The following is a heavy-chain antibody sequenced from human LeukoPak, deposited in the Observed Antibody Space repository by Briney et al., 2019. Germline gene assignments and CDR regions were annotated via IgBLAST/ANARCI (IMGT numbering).Heavy chain of an antibody. J-gene: IGHJ4*02. V-gene: IGHV3-30-3*01. CDR3: AREALDYDILTGYYMDY. Sequence: GGSLRLSCAASGFTFSSYAMHWVRQAPGKGLEWVAVISYDGSNKYHADSVKGRFTISRDNSKNTLYLQMNSLRAEDTAVYYCAREALDYDILTGYYMDYWGQGTLVTVSS. CDR1: GFTFSSYA. CDR2: ISYDGSNK. D-gene: IGHD3-9*01.